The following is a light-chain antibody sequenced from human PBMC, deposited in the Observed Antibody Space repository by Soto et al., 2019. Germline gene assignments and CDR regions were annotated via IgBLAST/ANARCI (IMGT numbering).Light chain of an antibody. CDR3: KQYDTPSPT. J-gene: IGKJ1*01. V-gene: IGKV1-5*03. CDR1: QSISSW. CDR2: RAS. Sequence: DTQMTQSPSTLSASVGDRVTITCRASQSISSWLAWYQQRPRRAPQLLIYRASSLQSGVPSRFSGSASETEFPLTISRLQPDDFATYDCKQYDTPSPTFGQGTKVEIK.